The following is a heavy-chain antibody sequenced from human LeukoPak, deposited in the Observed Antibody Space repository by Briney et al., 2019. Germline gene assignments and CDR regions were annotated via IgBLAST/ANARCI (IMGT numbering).Heavy chain of an antibody. CDR1: GYTFTGYY. J-gene: IGHJ4*02. Sequence: ASVKVSCKASGYTFTGYYMHWVRQAPGQGLEWMGIINPSGGSTSYAQKFQGRVTMTRDTSTSTVYMELSSLRSEDTAVYYCARDNASSRDGYNYSFAYWGQGTLVTVSS. CDR2: INPSGGST. CDR3: ARDNASSRDGYNYSFAY. V-gene: IGHV1-46*01. D-gene: IGHD5-24*01.